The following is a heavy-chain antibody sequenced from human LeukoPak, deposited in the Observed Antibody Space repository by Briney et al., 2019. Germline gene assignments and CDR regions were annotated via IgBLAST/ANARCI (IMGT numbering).Heavy chain of an antibody. CDR1: GFAFASFA. CDR2: ITGSGGNT. J-gene: IGHJ4*02. V-gene: IGHV3-23*01. Sequence: GGSLRLSCAASGFAFASFALTWVRQAPGKGLEWASTITGSGGNTYYADSVKGRFTISRDNSKNTLYLQMNSLRAEDTAVFYCAKDFLRDMVLGFDYWGQGTQVSVSS. D-gene: IGHD3-10*01. CDR3: AKDFLRDMVLGFDY.